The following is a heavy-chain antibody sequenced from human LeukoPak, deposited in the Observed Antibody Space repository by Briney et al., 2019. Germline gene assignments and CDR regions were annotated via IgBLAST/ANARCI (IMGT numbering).Heavy chain of an antibody. D-gene: IGHD6-13*01. CDR3: ARVTGYRIEDYFDY. V-gene: IGHV4-61*02. CDR2: IYTSGST. J-gene: IGHJ4*02. Sequence: SGTLSLTCTVSGGSISSGSYYWSWIRQPAGKGLEWIGRIYTSGSTNYNPSLKSRVTISVDTSKNQFSLKLSSVTAADTAVYYCARVTGYRIEDYFDYWGQGTLVTVSS. CDR1: GGSISSGSYY.